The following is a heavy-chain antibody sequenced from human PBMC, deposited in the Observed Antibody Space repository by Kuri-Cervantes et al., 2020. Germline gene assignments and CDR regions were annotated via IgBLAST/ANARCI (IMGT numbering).Heavy chain of an antibody. J-gene: IGHJ4*02. V-gene: IGHV3-30*18. CDR3: AKGLQTYKILTAPVGF. CDR1: GFTLSSYR. CDR2: ISNDGSNK. Sequence: GGSLRLSCAASGFTLSSYRMHWVRQAPGKGQEWVAVISNDGSNKYYADSVTGRFTISRHNSMNTLYLQMNSLRAADTAVYYCAKGLQTYKILTAPVGFWGQGTLVTVSS. D-gene: IGHD3-9*01.